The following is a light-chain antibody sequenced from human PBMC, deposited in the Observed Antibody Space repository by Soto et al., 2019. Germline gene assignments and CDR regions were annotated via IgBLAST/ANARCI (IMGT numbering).Light chain of an antibody. CDR2: DAF. J-gene: IGKJ1*01. V-gene: IGKV3-11*01. CDR3: QQRSKWPRT. CDR1: QSVSVY. Sequence: ETVLTQSPATLSLSPGERATLSCRASQSVSVYLAWYQQKPGQAPRLLIYDAFHRATGIPARFSGSGSGTDFTLTISSLEPEDFAVYYCQQRSKWPRTFGQGTKVDNK.